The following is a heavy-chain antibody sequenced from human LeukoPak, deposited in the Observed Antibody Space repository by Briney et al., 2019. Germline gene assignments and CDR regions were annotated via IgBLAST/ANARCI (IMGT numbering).Heavy chain of an antibody. D-gene: IGHD2-2*01. J-gene: IGHJ4*02. CDR2: IYYSGST. CDR1: GGSISRGDYY. CDR3: ARSLYEHPYCSSTSCYPYYFDY. Sequence: SETLSLTCTVSGGSISRGDYYWSWIRQPPGKGLEWIGYIYYSGSTNYNPSLKSRVTISVDTSKNQFSLKLSSVTAADTAVYYCARSLYEHPYCSSTSCYPYYFDYWGQGTLVTVSS. V-gene: IGHV4-61*08.